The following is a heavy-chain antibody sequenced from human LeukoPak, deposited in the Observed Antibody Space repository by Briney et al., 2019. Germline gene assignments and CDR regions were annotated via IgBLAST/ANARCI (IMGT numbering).Heavy chain of an antibody. CDR3: ARGRGLGVITPYSDS. CDR1: GGSTSSDH. CDR2: ISYRGST. J-gene: IGHJ4*02. Sequence: SETLSLTCTVSGGSTSSDHWSWIRQPPEKGLEWIGCISYRGSTNYNHSLKSRVTISVDTSKKHFSLKLTSVTAADTGIYYCARGRGLGVITPYSDSWGQGTLVTVSS. D-gene: IGHD3-16*02. V-gene: IGHV4-59*08.